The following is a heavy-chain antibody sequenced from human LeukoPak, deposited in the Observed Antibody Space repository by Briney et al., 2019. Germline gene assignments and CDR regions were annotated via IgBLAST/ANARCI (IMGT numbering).Heavy chain of an antibody. J-gene: IGHJ4*02. CDR2: ISGSGDST. Sequence: GGSLRLSCAASGFTFSSYAMTWVRQAPGKGLEWVSGISGSGDSTYYAESVKGRFTISRDNSKNTLYLQMNSLRADDTAIYYCAKDRGYWGQGTLVTVSS. CDR3: AKDRGY. CDR1: GFTFSSYA. V-gene: IGHV3-23*01.